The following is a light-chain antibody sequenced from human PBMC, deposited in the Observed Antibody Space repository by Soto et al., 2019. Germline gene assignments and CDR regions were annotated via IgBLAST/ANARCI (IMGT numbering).Light chain of an antibody. J-gene: IGLJ3*02. V-gene: IGLV2-8*01. CDR1: SSDVGAYKY. Sequence: QFALPQPPSSSGSPGQSVTISCTGTSSDVGAYKYVSWYQQYPGKAPKLMIYEVTKRPSGVPDRFSGSKSGNTASLTVSGLQAEDEADYYCTSYVGNDIWVFGGGTQLTVL. CDR2: EVT. CDR3: TSYVGNDIWV.